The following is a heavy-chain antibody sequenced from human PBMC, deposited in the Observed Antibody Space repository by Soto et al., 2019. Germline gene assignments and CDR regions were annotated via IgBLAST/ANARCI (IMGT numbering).Heavy chain of an antibody. J-gene: IGHJ2*01. V-gene: IGHV4-4*02. CDR1: GGSISSSNW. D-gene: IGHD2-2*03. CDR3: ARVPVDIVVVPAADWYFDL. Sequence: QVQLQESGPGLVKPSGTLSLTCAVSGGSISSSNWWSWVRQPPGKGLEWIGEIYHSGSTNYNPSLKSRVTISVDKSKNQFSLTLSSVTAADTAVYYCARVPVDIVVVPAADWYFDLWGRGTLVTVSS. CDR2: IYHSGST.